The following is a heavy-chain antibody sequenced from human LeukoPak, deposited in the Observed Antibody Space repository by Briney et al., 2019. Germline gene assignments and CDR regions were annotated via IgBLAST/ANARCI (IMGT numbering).Heavy chain of an antibody. J-gene: IGHJ4*02. CDR2: ISYDGSNK. CDR3: AKNHRNHRDY. D-gene: IGHD1-14*01. CDR1: GFTFSSYG. V-gene: IGHV3-30*18. Sequence: GGSLRLSCAASGFTFSSYGMHWVRQAPGKGLEWVAVISYDGSNKYYADSVKGRFTISRDNSKNTLYLQMNSLRAEDTAVYYCAKNHRNHRDYWGQGTLVTVSS.